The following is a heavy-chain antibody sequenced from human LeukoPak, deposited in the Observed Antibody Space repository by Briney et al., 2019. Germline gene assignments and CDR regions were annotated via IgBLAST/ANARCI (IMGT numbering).Heavy chain of an antibody. CDR1: GGSFSGYY. D-gene: IGHD6-19*01. CDR3: ARVGSGWVADY. Sequence: PSETLSLTCAVYGGSFSGYYWSWIRQPPGKGLEWIGEINHSGSTNYNPSLKSRVTISVDTSKNQFSLKLSSVTAADTAVYYCARVGSGWVADYWGQGTLVTVSS. V-gene: IGHV4-34*01. J-gene: IGHJ4*02. CDR2: INHSGST.